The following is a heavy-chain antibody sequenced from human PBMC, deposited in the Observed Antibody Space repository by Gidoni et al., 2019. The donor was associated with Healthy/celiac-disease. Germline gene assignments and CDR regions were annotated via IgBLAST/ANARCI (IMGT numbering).Heavy chain of an antibody. J-gene: IGHJ6*03. V-gene: IGHV4-39*01. CDR2: IYYSGST. CDR1: GGSISSSSYY. Sequence: QLQLQESGPGLVKPSETLSLTCTVSGGSISSSSYYGGWIRQPPGKGLEWIGSIYYSGSTYYNPSRKSRVTISVDTSKNQFSLKLSSVTAADTAVYYCARSSPRVYMDVWGKGTTVTVSS. D-gene: IGHD6-13*01. CDR3: ARSSPRVYMDV.